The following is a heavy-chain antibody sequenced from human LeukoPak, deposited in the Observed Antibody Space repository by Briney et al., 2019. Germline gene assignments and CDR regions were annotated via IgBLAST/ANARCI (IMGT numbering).Heavy chain of an antibody. CDR2: ITTSGRTI. CDR1: GFTFSYYW. CDR3: ARGSTSWYYFDY. V-gene: IGHV3-48*04. Sequence: GGSLRLSCAASGFTFSYYWMNWVRQAPGKGLEWVSYITTSGRTINYADSVKGRFTISRDNAKNSVFLRMSSLRAEDTGIYYCARGSTSWYYFDYWGQGSLVTVSS. D-gene: IGHD2-2*01. J-gene: IGHJ4*02.